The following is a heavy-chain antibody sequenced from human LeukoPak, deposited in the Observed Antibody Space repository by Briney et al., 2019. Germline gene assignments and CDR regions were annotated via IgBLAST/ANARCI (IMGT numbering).Heavy chain of an antibody. CDR3: ARDQVVVGATQRGAPGATEGY. CDR1: GYTFTSYG. CDR2: ISAYNGNT. J-gene: IGHJ4*02. D-gene: IGHD1-26*01. Sequence: PTASVKVSCKASGYTFTSYGISWVRQAPGQGLEWMGWISAYNGNTNYAQKLQGRVTMTTDTSTSTAYMELRSLRSDDTAVYYCARDQVVVGATQRGAPGATEGYWGQGTLVTVSS. V-gene: IGHV1-18*01.